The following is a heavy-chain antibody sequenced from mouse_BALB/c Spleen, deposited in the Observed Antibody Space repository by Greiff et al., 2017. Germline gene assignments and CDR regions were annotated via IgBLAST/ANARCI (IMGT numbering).Heavy chain of an antibody. V-gene: IGHV5-9-4*01. D-gene: IGHD2-10*02. CDR1: GFTFSSYA. CDR3: ARGMYGNWYFDV. CDR2: ISSGGSYT. J-gene: IGHJ1*01. Sequence: EVQRVESGGGLVKPGGSLKLSCAASGFTFSSYAMSWVRQSPEKRLEWVAEISSGGSYTYYPDTVTGRFTISRDNAKNTLYLEMSSLRSEDTAMYYCARGMYGNWYFDVWGAGTTVTVSS.